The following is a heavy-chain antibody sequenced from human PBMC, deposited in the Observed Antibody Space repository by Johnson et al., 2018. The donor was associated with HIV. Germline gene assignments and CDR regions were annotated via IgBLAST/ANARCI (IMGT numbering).Heavy chain of an antibody. V-gene: IGHV3-23*04. J-gene: IGHJ3*02. Sequence: VQLVESGGGLVQPGGSLRLSCAASGFTFSSYAMSWVRQAPGKGLEWVSAISGSGGSTYYADSVKGRFTISRDNSKNTLYLQMNSLRAEDTAVYYCAKYGVWYPLLWFGDRVAGAFDIWGQGTMVTVSS. CDR1: GFTFSSYA. CDR3: AKYGVWYPLLWFGDRVAGAFDI. D-gene: IGHD3-10*01. CDR2: ISGSGGST.